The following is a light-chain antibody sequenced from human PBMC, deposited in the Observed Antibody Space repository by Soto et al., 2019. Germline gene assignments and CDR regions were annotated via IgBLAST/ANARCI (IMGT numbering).Light chain of an antibody. J-gene: IGLJ1*01. CDR2: EVN. CDR1: SSDVGGYDY. Sequence: QSALTQPASVSGSRGQSITISCTGTSSDVGGYDYVSWYQLHPGKAPKLMVFEVNNRPSGVSYRFSGSKSGNTASLTISGVQAEDEADYFCSPDLLSTAYLFGTGPKLTVL. V-gene: IGLV2-14*01. CDR3: SPDLLSTAYL.